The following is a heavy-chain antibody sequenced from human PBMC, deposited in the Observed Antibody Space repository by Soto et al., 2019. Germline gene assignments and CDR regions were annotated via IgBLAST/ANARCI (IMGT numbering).Heavy chain of an antibody. CDR3: AGHAYVFWSGHPNPRYYYGIDV. J-gene: IGHJ6*04. D-gene: IGHD3-3*01. V-gene: IGHV1-46*01. Sequence: ASVKVSCKASGYTFTSYYMHWVRQAPGQRLEWMGIINPSGGSTSYAQKFQGRVTMTRDTSTSTVYMELSSLRSEDTDMYYCAGHAYVFWSGHPNPRYYYGIDVWGEGTTVTVSS. CDR1: GYTFTSYY. CDR2: INPSGGST.